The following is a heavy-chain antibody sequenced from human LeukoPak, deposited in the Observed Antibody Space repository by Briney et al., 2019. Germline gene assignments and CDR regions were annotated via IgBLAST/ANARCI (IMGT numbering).Heavy chain of an antibody. D-gene: IGHD1-26*01. CDR3: ARGVGATLYYYYGMDV. Sequence: GGSLRLSCAASGFTFRSYSMNWVRQAPGKGLEWVAVIWYDGSNKYYADSVKGRFTISRDNSKNTLYLQMNSLRAEDTAVYYCARGVGATLYYYYGMDVWGQGTTVTVSS. CDR2: IWYDGSNK. V-gene: IGHV3-33*08. J-gene: IGHJ6*02. CDR1: GFTFRSYS.